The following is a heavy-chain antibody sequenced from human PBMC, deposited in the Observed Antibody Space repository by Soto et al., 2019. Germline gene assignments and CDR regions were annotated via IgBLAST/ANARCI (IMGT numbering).Heavy chain of an antibody. J-gene: IGHJ4*02. CDR2: IYYSGST. V-gene: IGHV4-30-4*01. Sequence: SETLSLTCTVSGGSISSGDYYWSWIRQPPGKGLEWIGYIYYSGSTYYNPSLKSRVTISVDTSKNQFSLKLSSVTAADTAVYYCARVRRMVTLDYWGQGTLVTVSS. D-gene: IGHD2-21*02. CDR1: GGSISSGDYY. CDR3: ARVRRMVTLDY.